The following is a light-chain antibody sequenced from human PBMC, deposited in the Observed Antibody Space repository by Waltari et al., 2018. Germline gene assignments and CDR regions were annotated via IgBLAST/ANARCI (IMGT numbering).Light chain of an antibody. CDR1: QSVGSIY. Sequence: EILLTQSPGTLSLSPGERATLSCRAIQSVGSIYLAWYQQKFGQPPRLLIYGASLRVTGIPDRFSGSGSGTDFTLTISRLETEDLAVYYCQHYAKSPFTFGGGTRVEL. CDR2: GAS. V-gene: IGKV3-20*01. CDR3: QHYAKSPFT. J-gene: IGKJ4*01.